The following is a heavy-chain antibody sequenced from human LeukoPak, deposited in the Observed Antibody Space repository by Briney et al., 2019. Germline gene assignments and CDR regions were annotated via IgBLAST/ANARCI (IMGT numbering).Heavy chain of an antibody. V-gene: IGHV3-23*01. CDR2: LTGSGART. CDR3: AKDRGSYYYNYYMDV. Sequence: PGGSLRLSCAASGFTFSAYAMTWVRQAPGRGLEWVSGLTGSGARTYYADSVKGRFTVSRDNSKNTLYLQMNSLRDEDTAVYYCAKDRGSYYYNYYMDVWGKGTTVAVSS. D-gene: IGHD1-26*01. CDR1: GFTFSAYA. J-gene: IGHJ6*03.